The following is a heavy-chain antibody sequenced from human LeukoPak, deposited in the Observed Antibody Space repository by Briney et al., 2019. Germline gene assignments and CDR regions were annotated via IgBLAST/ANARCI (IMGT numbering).Heavy chain of an antibody. J-gene: IGHJ5*02. V-gene: IGHV3-23*01. CDR3: AKQPYQYVSGSPSWLDP. D-gene: IGHD3-10*01. CDR2: IGGSSGKT. CDR1: GFTVSSSY. Sequence: GGSLRLSCAASGFTVSSSYMSWVRQAPGKGLEWVSGIGGSSGKTFYADSVKGRFTISRDNSKNTLYLQMNALRAEDTAIYFCAKQPYQYVSGSPSWLDPWGQGTLVTVSS.